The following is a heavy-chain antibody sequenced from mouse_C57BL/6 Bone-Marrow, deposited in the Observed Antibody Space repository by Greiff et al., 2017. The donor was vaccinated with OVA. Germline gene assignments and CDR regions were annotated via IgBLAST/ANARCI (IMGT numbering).Heavy chain of an antibody. J-gene: IGHJ3*01. CDR1: GYAFSSSW. CDR2: IYPGDGDT. Sequence: QVQLQQSGPELVKPGASVKISCKASGYAFSSSWMNWVKQRPGKGLEWIGRIYPGDGDTNYNGKFKGKATLTADKSSSTAYMQLSSLTSEYSAVYFCARGNYGPPWFASWGQGPLVTVSA. V-gene: IGHV1-82*01. CDR3: ARGNYGPPWFAS. D-gene: IGHD2-1*01.